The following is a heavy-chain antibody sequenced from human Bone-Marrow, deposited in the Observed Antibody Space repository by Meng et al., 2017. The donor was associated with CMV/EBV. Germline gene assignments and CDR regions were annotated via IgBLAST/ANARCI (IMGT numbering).Heavy chain of an antibody. CDR1: GFTFSSYG. CDR3: AKGRGGSSWYGAADDY. CDR2: ISGSGGNT. V-gene: IGHV3-23*01. D-gene: IGHD6-13*01. Sequence: SLRLSCAASGFTFSSYGMHWVRQAPGKGLEWVSAISGSGGNTYYADSVKGRFTISRDNSNNALYLQMNSPRVEDTAVYYCAKGRGGSSWYGAADDYWGQGTLVTVSS. J-gene: IGHJ4*02.